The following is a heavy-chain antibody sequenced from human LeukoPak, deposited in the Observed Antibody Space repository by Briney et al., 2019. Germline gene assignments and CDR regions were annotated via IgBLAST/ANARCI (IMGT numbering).Heavy chain of an antibody. CDR1: GYSFISYD. J-gene: IGHJ4*02. CDR3: AKENFSY. CDR2: LNPKSGRT. Sequence: ASVKVSCKASGYSFISYDINWVRQTSGQGLEWLGWLNPKSGRTGYAQRFQGRVTITGDTSKNTAYLELSSLKSEDTAVYYCAKENFSYWGQGTLVTVSS. V-gene: IGHV1-8*03. D-gene: IGHD1-7*01.